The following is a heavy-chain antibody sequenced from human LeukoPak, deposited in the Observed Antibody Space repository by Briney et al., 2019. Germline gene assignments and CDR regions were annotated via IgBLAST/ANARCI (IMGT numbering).Heavy chain of an antibody. J-gene: IGHJ4*02. CDR3: ARDPSSSWPYYFDY. V-gene: IGHV3-30*03. Sequence: GRSLRLSCAASGFVFSSFGMHWVRQTPGKGLEWVSGISYDGDDKYYVDSVKGRFTISRDNSKNTLDLQMSSLRAEDTAVYYCARDPSSSWPYYFDYWGQGTLVTVSS. CDR1: GFVFSSFG. CDR2: ISYDGDDK. D-gene: IGHD6-13*01.